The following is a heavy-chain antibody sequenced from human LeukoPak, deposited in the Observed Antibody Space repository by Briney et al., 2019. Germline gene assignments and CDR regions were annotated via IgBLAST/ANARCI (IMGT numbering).Heavy chain of an antibody. V-gene: IGHV4-39*07. CDR3: ARGSGGFGDIDY. CDR1: SGSISSSSYY. D-gene: IGHD3-10*01. Sequence: SETLSLTCTVSSGSISSSSYYWGWIRQPPGKGLEWIGSIYYSGSTYYNPSLKSRVTISVDTSKNQFSLKLSSVTAADTAVYYCARGSGGFGDIDYWGQGTLVTVSS. J-gene: IGHJ4*02. CDR2: IYYSGST.